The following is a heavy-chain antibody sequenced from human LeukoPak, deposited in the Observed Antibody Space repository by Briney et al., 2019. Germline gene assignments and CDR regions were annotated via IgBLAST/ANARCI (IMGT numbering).Heavy chain of an antibody. CDR1: GFTVSSNY. D-gene: IGHD3-22*01. V-gene: IGHV3-53*04. Sequence: GGSQRLSCAASGFTVSSNYMSWVRQAPGKGLEWVSVIYSGGSTYYADSVKGRFTISRHNSKNTLYLQMNSLRAEDTAVYYCATGYYYDSSGYYYWGQGTLITVSS. CDR3: ATGYYYDSSGYYY. CDR2: IYSGGST. J-gene: IGHJ4*02.